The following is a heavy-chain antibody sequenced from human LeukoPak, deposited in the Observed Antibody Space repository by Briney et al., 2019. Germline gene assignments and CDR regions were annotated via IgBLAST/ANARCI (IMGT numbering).Heavy chain of an antibody. J-gene: IGHJ2*01. CDR2: ISAYNGNT. D-gene: IGHD2-15*01. CDR1: GYTFTSYA. CDR3: ERVMVAPSWYFDL. Sequence: ASVKVSCKASGYTFTSYAISWVRQAPGQGLEWMGCISAYNGNTNYAHKLQGRVTMTTDTSTSTAYMELRSLRSDATAVYYCERVMVAPSWYFDLWGRGTLVTVSS. V-gene: IGHV1-18*04.